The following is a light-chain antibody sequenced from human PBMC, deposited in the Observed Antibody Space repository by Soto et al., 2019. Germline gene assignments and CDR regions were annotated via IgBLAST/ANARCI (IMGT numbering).Light chain of an antibody. V-gene: IGKV3-11*01. CDR1: QSVSSY. CDR3: QQRSNWPLT. J-gene: IGKJ4*01. CDR2: DAS. Sequence: DIVLTQSPATLSLSPGERATLSCRASQSVSSYLAWFQQKPGRAPRLLIYDASSRATGVPARFSGSGSGTDFTLTISSLEPEDFAVYYCQQRSNWPLTFGGGTRVEI.